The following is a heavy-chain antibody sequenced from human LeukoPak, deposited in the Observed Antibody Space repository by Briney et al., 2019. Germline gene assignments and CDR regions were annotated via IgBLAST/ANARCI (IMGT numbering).Heavy chain of an antibody. D-gene: IGHD3-10*01. Sequence: GGSLRLSCAASGFTFSSYSMNWVRQAPGKGLEWVSSISGSSSSIYCADSVKGRFTISRDNAKNSLYLQMNSLRAEDTAVYYCARGPGSGRNYNWFDPWGQGTLVTVSS. CDR1: GFTFSSYS. V-gene: IGHV3-21*01. CDR2: ISGSSSSI. J-gene: IGHJ5*02. CDR3: ARGPGSGRNYNWFDP.